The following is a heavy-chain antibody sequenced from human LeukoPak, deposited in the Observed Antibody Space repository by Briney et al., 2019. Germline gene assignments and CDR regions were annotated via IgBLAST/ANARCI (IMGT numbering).Heavy chain of an antibody. CDR1: GFTVSSNY. V-gene: IGHV3-53*01. CDR3: ARDGGPYYYDSSAS. J-gene: IGHJ5*02. D-gene: IGHD3-22*01. Sequence: GGSLRLSCAASGFTVSSNYMSWVRQAPGKGLEWVSVIYSGGSTYYADSVKGRFTISRDNSKNTLYLQMNSLRAEDTAVYYCARDGGPYYYDSSASWGRGTLVTVSS. CDR2: IYSGGST.